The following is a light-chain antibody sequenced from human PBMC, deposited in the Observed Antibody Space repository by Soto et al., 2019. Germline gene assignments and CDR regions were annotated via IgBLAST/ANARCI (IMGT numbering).Light chain of an antibody. CDR3: TSFTTSDTWL. Sequence: QSALTQPASVSGSPGQSITISCTGTSSDVGNYRYVSWYQQQPGKAPKLMIYEVSYRPLGVSNRFSGSKSGNTASLTISGLQAEDEADYYCTSFTTSDTWLFGGGTKLTVL. V-gene: IGLV2-14*01. CDR2: EVS. CDR1: SSDVGNYRY. J-gene: IGLJ3*02.